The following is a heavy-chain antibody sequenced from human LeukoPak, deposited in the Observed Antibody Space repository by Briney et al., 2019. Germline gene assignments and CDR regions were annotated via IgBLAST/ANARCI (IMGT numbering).Heavy chain of an antibody. Sequence: SETLSLTCTVSVGSFSNYYWSWIRQPPGKGLEWIGYIYDSGSINYNPSFESRVTISVDTSKNQFSLRLRYVTAADTAVYYCAREMATGGYYYYYMDVWGKGTTVTVSS. D-gene: IGHD5-24*01. CDR3: AREMATGGYYYYYMDV. CDR2: IYDSGSI. J-gene: IGHJ6*03. CDR1: VGSFSNYY. V-gene: IGHV4-59*13.